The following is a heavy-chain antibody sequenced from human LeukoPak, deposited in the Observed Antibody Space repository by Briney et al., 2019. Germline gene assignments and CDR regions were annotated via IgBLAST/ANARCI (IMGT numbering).Heavy chain of an antibody. V-gene: IGHV4-4*07. CDR3: ARASTIVVVPADPFDY. Sequence: SSETLSLTCTVSGGSISSYYWSWIRQPAGKGLEWIGRIYTSGSTNYNPSLKSRFTISVDTSKNQFSLKLSSVTAADTAVYYCARASTIVVVPADPFDYWGQGTLVTVSS. J-gene: IGHJ4*02. CDR1: GGSISSYY. D-gene: IGHD2-2*01. CDR2: IYTSGST.